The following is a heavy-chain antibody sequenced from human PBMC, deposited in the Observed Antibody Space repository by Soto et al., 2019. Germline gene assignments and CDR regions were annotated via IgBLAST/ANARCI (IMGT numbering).Heavy chain of an antibody. Sequence: QVRLVQSGSEVKKPGASVNVSCKAFGYTFTSYGFSWVRQVPGQGLEWLGWISAFNGDTQYAQTMKGRLTVTTDTPRTPVHRKLGSLPPPDTAVYNCRREPGWKGMFPTDGGQGPLVSV. J-gene: IGHJ4*02. CDR2: ISAFNGDT. D-gene: IGHD3-10*02. CDR3: RREPGWKGMFPTD. V-gene: IGHV1-18*04. CDR1: GYTFTSYG.